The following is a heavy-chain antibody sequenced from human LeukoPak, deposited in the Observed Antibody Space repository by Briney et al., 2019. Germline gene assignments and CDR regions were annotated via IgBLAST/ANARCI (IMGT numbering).Heavy chain of an antibody. D-gene: IGHD1-26*01. J-gene: IGHJ4*02. CDR3: AKEISGSYWGHYFDY. CDR2: IRYDGSNK. Sequence: GSLRLSCAASGFTFNSYGMHWVRQAPGKGLEWVAFIRYDGSNKYYADSVKGRFTISRDNSKNTLYLQMNSLRAEDTAVYYCAKEISGSYWGHYFDYWGQGTLVTVSS. V-gene: IGHV3-30*02. CDR1: GFTFNSYG.